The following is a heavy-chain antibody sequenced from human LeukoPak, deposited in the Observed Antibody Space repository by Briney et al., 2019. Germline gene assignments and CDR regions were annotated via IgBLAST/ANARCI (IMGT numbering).Heavy chain of an antibody. CDR2: IKQDGSEK. Sequence: GGSLRLSCAASGFTFSSYWMSWVRQAPGKGLEWVANIKQDGSEKYYVDSVKGRFTISRDDAQNSLYLQMNSLRAEDTALYYCARVLKELGLDYDYYYMDVWGKGTTVTVSS. V-gene: IGHV3-7*03. J-gene: IGHJ6*03. CDR1: GFTFSSYW. D-gene: IGHD1-26*01. CDR3: ARVLKELGLDYDYYYMDV.